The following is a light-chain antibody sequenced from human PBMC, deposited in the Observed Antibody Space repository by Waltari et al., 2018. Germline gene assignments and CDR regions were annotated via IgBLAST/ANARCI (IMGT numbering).Light chain of an antibody. Sequence: EIVLTQSPGILSLSPGERATLSCRASQRVNSRYLAWYQQKPGQAPRLLISGTSSRPTRIPDRFSGSGSETDFTLTISRLEPEDFAVYYCQQYGDSPPYTFGQGTKLEIK. V-gene: IGKV3-20*01. CDR3: QQYGDSPPYT. CDR2: GTS. CDR1: QRVNSRY. J-gene: IGKJ2*01.